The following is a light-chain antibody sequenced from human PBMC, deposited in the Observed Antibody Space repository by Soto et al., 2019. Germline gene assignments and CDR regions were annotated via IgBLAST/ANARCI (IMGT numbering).Light chain of an antibody. V-gene: IGKV3-11*01. Sequence: EIVLTQSPDTLSLSPGERATLSCRASQSVSSYVAWYQQKPGQAPRLLIYDASNRATGIPARFSGSGSGTDFTLTISSLEPEDFAVYYCQQRSNWPLTFGGGKKGEIK. CDR1: QSVSSY. J-gene: IGKJ4*01. CDR2: DAS. CDR3: QQRSNWPLT.